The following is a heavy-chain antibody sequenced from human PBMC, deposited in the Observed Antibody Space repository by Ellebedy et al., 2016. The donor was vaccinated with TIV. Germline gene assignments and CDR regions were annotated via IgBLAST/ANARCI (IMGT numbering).Heavy chain of an antibody. V-gene: IGHV4-39*07. D-gene: IGHD2-21*02. CDR3: ARLNIVVVTAINQYNWFDP. CDR1: GGSISSSSYY. Sequence: GSLRLSCTVSGGSISSSSYYWGWIRQPPGKGLEWIGSIYYSGSTNYNPSLKSRVTISVDTSKNQFSLKLSSVTAADTAVYYCARLNIVVVTAINQYNWFDPWGQGTLVTVSS. CDR2: IYYSGST. J-gene: IGHJ5*02.